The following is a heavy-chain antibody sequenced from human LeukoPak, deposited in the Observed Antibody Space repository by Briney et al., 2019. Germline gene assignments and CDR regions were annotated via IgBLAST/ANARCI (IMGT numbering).Heavy chain of an antibody. J-gene: IGHJ4*02. CDR1: GFTFSNHW. D-gene: IGHD3-22*01. CDR3: ARAPYFESSGPL. V-gene: IGHV3-7*01. Sequence: GGSLRLSCAASGFTFSNHWMSWVRQAPGKGLEWVANIRQDGAERYYVDSVKGRFTISRDNAKNSVYLEMNSLRVEDTAVYFCARAPYFESSGPLWGQGTLDIVSS. CDR2: IRQDGAER.